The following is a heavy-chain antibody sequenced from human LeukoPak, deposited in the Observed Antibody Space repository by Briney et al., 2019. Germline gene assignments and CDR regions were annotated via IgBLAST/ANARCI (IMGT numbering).Heavy chain of an antibody. J-gene: IGHJ4*02. V-gene: IGHV1-8*03. D-gene: IGHD3-16*02. CDR2: MNPNSGNT. CDR3: ARGRYDYVWGSYRYTPTSFDY. Sequence: GASVKVSCKASGYTFTSYDINWVRQATGQGLEGMGWMNPNSGNTGYAQKFQGRVTITRNTSISTAYMELSSLRSEDPAVYYCARGRYDYVWGSYRYTPTSFDYWGQGTLVTVSS. CDR1: GYTFTSYD.